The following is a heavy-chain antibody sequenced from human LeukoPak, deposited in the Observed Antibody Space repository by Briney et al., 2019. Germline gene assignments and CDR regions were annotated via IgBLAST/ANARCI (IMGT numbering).Heavy chain of an antibody. J-gene: IGHJ6*03. CDR1: GASLSTYY. Sequence: PSETLSLTCIVSGASLSTYYGTWIRQAPGKGLEWIGYIFYSGGTNYNSSLKSRVTLSIDTSKNQFSLELTSVNAADTAVYYCARLVNHDYYYYYMDVWGKGTTVTISS. CDR3: ARLVNHDYYYYYMDV. D-gene: IGHD3-22*01. V-gene: IGHV4-59*08. CDR2: IFYSGGT.